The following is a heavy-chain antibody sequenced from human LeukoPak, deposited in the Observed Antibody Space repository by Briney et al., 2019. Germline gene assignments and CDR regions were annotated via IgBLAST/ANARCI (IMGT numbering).Heavy chain of an antibody. D-gene: IGHD4-11*01. Sequence: ASVKVSCKGSGYTFTDYFIQWVRQAPGQGLEWMGWLHAKSGDTKYAQKFQGRLTMTRDTSVSTAYMELSSLRSDDTAVYYCARELNYSAIWTWGQGTLVTVSS. CDR1: GYTFTDYF. J-gene: IGHJ4*02. CDR2: LHAKSGDT. CDR3: ARELNYSAIWT. V-gene: IGHV1-2*02.